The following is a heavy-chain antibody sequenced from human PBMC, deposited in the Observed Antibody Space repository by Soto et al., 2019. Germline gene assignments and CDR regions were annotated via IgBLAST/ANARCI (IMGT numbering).Heavy chain of an antibody. CDR1: GGSISSYY. V-gene: IGHV4-59*12. Sequence: PSETLSLTCTVSGGSISSYYWSWIRRPPGKGLEWIGYIYYTGTTNYNPSLKSRVTISVDTSRNQFSLRLSSVTAADTAVYYCARGRRGYCSSTSCYSFQDYYYGMDVWGQGTTVTVSS. CDR2: IYYTGTT. D-gene: IGHD2-2*02. J-gene: IGHJ6*02. CDR3: ARGRRGYCSSTSCYSFQDYYYGMDV.